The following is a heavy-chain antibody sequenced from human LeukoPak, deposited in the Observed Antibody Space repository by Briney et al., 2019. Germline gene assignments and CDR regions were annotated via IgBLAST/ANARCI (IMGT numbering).Heavy chain of an antibody. Sequence: SETLSLTCSVSGFSLSTGYFRGWIRQPPGRGLEWIGSIHYSTTTYYNPALESRVTISVRASKNRLSLKLDSVTAADTAVYYCVREGFGEGLRLSYAFDIWGQGTVVTVSS. D-gene: IGHD3-10*01. CDR1: GFSLSTGYF. CDR3: VREGFGEGLRLSYAFDI. J-gene: IGHJ3*02. V-gene: IGHV4-38-2*02. CDR2: IHYSTTT.